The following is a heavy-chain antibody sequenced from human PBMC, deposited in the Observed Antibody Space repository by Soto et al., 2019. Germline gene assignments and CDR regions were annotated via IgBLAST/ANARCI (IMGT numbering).Heavy chain of an antibody. D-gene: IGHD3-16*01. Sequence: QITLKESGPTLVKPTQTLTLTCTFSGFSLSTSGVGVGWIRQPPGKALEWLALIYWDDDKRYRPSLKSRLTITKDTSKNQVVLTMTNMDPVDTAIYYRAHRLIRVGGGTFFDYWGQGTLVTVSS. V-gene: IGHV2-5*02. CDR2: IYWDDDK. J-gene: IGHJ4*02. CDR3: AHRLIRVGGGTFFDY. CDR1: GFSLSTSGVG.